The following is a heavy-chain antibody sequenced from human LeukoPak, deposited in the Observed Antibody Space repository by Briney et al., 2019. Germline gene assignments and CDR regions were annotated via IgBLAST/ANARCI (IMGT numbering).Heavy chain of an antibody. D-gene: IGHD6-13*01. CDR3: ARDPLPTYSSSWSAPGDY. CDR2: INPNSGGT. J-gene: IGHJ4*02. V-gene: IGHV1-2*02. Sequence: ASVKVSCKASGYTFTGYYMHWVQQAPGQGLEWMGWINPNSGGTNYAQKFQGRVTMTRDTSISTAYMELSRLRSDDTAVYYCARDPLPTYSSSWSAPGDYWGQGTLVTVSS. CDR1: GYTFTGYY.